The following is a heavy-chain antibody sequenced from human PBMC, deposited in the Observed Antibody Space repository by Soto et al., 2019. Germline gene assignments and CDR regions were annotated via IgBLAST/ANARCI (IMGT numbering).Heavy chain of an antibody. Sequence: EVPLLESGGGLVQPGGSLRVSCAASGFTFSDYAMSWVRQAPGKGLEWVSAITGSGTSTYYPDSVKGRFTISRDNSKNTLYLQMNSLRAEDTAVYSCAKAGAVGGVFRYGMDVWGQGTTVTVSS. D-gene: IGHD6-19*01. CDR3: AKAGAVGGVFRYGMDV. V-gene: IGHV3-23*01. CDR1: GFTFSDYA. CDR2: ITGSGTST. J-gene: IGHJ6*02.